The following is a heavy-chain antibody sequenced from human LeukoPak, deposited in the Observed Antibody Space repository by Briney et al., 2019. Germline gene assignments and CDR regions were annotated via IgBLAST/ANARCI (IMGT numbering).Heavy chain of an antibody. J-gene: IGHJ6*02. Sequence: ASVKVSCKASGYTFTSYGISWVRQAPGQGLEWMGWISAYNGNTNYAQKLQGRVTMTTDTSTSTAYMELRSLRSDDTAVYYCARDEPPMGELRALDYYYYGMDVWGQGTTVTVSS. D-gene: IGHD3-16*01. V-gene: IGHV1-18*01. CDR3: ARDEPPMGELRALDYYYYGMDV. CDR1: GYTFTSYG. CDR2: ISAYNGNT.